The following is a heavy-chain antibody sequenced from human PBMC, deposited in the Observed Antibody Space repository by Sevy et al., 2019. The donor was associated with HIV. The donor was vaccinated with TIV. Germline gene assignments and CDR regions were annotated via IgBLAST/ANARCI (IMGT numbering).Heavy chain of an antibody. CDR2: IYYSGST. J-gene: IGHJ6*02. Sequence: SETLSLTCTVSGGSISSSSYYWGWIRQPPGKGLEWIGSIYYSGSTYYNPSLKSRVTISVDTSKNQFSLKLSSVTAADTAVYYCARVSTTGTPLYYYYGIDVWGQGTTVTVSS. CDR1: GGSISSSSYY. CDR3: ARVSTTGTPLYYYYGIDV. D-gene: IGHD1-1*01. V-gene: IGHV4-39*01.